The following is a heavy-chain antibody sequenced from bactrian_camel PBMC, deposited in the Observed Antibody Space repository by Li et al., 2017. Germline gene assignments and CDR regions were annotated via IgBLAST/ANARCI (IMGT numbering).Heavy chain of an antibody. Sequence: HVQLVESGGGSVQAGGSLRLSCEAPGYTFSSCVGWFRQAPGKKREEIATIDIDGSIIYSPSVKGRFTISRDVAKKTLYLQMNNLQIEDTALYYCAAEARRSSYSGAFCTLQEEQWGQGTQVTVS. CDR2: IDIDGSI. CDR1: GYTFSSCV. D-gene: IGHD3*01. J-gene: IGHJ4*01. CDR3: AAEARRSSYSGAFCTLQEEQ. V-gene: IGHV3S53*01.